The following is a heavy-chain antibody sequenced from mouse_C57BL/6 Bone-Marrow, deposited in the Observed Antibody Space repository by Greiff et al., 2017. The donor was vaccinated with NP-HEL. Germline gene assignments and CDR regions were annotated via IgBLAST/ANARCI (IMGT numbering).Heavy chain of an antibody. J-gene: IGHJ3*01. V-gene: IGHV3-6*01. CDR1: GYSITSGYY. CDR2: ISYDGSN. Sequence: EVHLVESGPGLVKPSQSLSLTCSVTGYSITSGYYWNWIRQFPGNKLEWMGYISYDGSNNYNPSLKNRISITRDTSKNQFFLKLNSVTTEDTATYYCARGAYGVAYWGQGTLVTVSA. CDR3: ARGAYGVAY. D-gene: IGHD1-1*01.